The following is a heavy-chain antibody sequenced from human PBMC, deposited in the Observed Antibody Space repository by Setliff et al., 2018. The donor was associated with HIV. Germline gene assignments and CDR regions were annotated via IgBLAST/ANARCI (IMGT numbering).Heavy chain of an antibody. D-gene: IGHD4-4*01. J-gene: IGHJ3*02. CDR1: GASFSDYY. CDR3: ARTVPHSAAQDAFDI. Sequence: PSETLSLTCAVYGASFSDYYWSWIRQPPGKGLAWIGYISNSGKIYYDPSLNSRVTLSADTSKNQLSLKLTSVTAEDTGVYYCARTVPHSAAQDAFDIWGQGTVVTVS. V-gene: IGHV4-34*10. CDR2: ISNSGKI.